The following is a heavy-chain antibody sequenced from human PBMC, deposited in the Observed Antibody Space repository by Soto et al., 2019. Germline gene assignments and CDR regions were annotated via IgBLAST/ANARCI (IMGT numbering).Heavy chain of an antibody. D-gene: IGHD3-16*01. J-gene: IGHJ4*02. CDR3: APVGGPLGRLSWGAMDY. V-gene: IGHV3-7*05. CDR1: GFTFEKYW. Sequence: EVHLVESGGGLAQPEGSLRLSCAASGFTFEKYWMTWVRQGPGKGLEWVASISQDSIETYYVDSVEGRFTISRDNAKNSVSLQMSSLRADDTAVYYCAPVGGPLGRLSWGAMDYWGQGAQVTVSS. CDR2: ISQDSIET.